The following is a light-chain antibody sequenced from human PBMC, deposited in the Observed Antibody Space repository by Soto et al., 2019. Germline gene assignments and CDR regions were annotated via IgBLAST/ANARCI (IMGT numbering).Light chain of an antibody. CDR2: WAS. CDR3: QQYYSTSLT. CDR1: QSVLYSSNNKNY. Sequence: DIVMTQSPDSLTVSLGERATINCKSSQSVLYSSNNKNYLAWYQQKPGQPPKLLIYWASTRESGVPDRFSGSGSETDFTLTISSLQAEDVAVYYCQQYYSTSLTFGGGTKVEIK. J-gene: IGKJ4*01. V-gene: IGKV4-1*01.